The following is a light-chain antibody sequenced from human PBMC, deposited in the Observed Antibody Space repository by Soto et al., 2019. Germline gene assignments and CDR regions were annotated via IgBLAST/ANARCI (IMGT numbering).Light chain of an antibody. CDR3: AAWDDSLYGWV. Sequence: QSVLTQPPSVSGAPGQRVTISCTGSSSNIGAGYAVHWYQHLPGTAPTLLIYYNNQRPSGVPDRFSGSKSGTSASLAISGLQSEDEAHYYCAAWDDSLYGWVFGGGTKLTVL. CDR1: SSNIGAGYA. J-gene: IGLJ3*02. CDR2: YNN. V-gene: IGLV1-40*01.